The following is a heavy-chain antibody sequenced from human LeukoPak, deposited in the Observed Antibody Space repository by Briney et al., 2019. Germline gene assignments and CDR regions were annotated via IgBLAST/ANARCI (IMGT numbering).Heavy chain of an antibody. D-gene: IGHD6-13*01. J-gene: IGHJ4*02. V-gene: IGHV3-64D*06. CDR3: VKAAGSWYGYFDY. CDR1: GFTFSNYA. Sequence: GGSLRLSCSASGFTFSNYAIHWVRQAPGKGLEYVSTISHDGGNTNYADSVKGRFTFSRDNSKNTLYLQMSSLRAEDTAVYYCVKAAGSWYGYFDYWGQGTLVTVSS. CDR2: ISHDGGNT.